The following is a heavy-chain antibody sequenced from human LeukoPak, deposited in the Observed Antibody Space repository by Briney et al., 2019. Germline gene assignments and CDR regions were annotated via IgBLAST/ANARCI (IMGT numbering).Heavy chain of an antibody. CDR3: ARGEDIVLMVYARGDLYDY. Sequence: ASVKVSCKASRDTFTSYGISWVRQAPGQGLEWMGWISAYNGNTNYAQKLQGRVTMTTDAPTSTAYMELRSLRSDDTAVYYCARGEDIVLMVYARGDLYDYWGQGTLVTVSS. CDR1: RDTFTSYG. J-gene: IGHJ4*02. V-gene: IGHV1-18*01. D-gene: IGHD2-8*01. CDR2: ISAYNGNT.